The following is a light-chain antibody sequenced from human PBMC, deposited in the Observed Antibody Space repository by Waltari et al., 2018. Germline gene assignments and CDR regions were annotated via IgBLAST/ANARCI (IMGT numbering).Light chain of an antibody. J-gene: IGLJ2*01. CDR2: YYD. V-gene: IGLV1-36*01. CDR1: SSHIGTNP. Sequence: QSVLTQPPSVSEAPRQRVTISCSGSSSHIGTNPLNWYQHRPGKAPKLLIYYYDLLPSGVSDRFSGSKSGTSASLAISGLQSDDEADYYCAAWDDSLNGVVFGGGTKLTVL. CDR3: AAWDDSLNGVV.